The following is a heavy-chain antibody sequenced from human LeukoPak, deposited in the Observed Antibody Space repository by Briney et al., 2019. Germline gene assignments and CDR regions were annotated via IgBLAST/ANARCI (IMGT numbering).Heavy chain of an antibody. D-gene: IGHD3-9*01. CDR3: ARVKLRYFDWFLVDAFDI. CDR1: GGSISSYY. CDR2: IYYSGST. V-gene: IGHV4-59*01. Sequence: SETLSLTCTVSGGSISSYYWSWIRQPAGKGLEWIGYIYYSGSTNYNPSLKSRVTISVDTSKNQFSLKLSSVTAADTAVYYCARVKLRYFDWFLVDAFDIWGQGTMVTVSS. J-gene: IGHJ3*02.